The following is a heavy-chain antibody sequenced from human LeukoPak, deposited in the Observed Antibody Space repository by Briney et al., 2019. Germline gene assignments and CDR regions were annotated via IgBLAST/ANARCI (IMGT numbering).Heavy chain of an antibody. CDR3: ARVTTSVYYYYYMDV. Sequence: SETLSLTCTVSGGSISSSSYYWGWIRQPPGKGLEWIGSIYYSGSTYYNPSLKSRVTISVDTSKNQFSLKLSSVTAADTAVYYRARVTTSVYYYYYMDVWGKGTTVTVSS. J-gene: IGHJ6*03. D-gene: IGHD4-17*01. CDR2: IYYSGST. V-gene: IGHV4-39*01. CDR1: GGSISSSSYY.